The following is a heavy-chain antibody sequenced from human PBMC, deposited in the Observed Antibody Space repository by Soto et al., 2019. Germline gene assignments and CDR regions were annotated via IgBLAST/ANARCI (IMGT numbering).Heavy chain of an antibody. D-gene: IGHD1-26*01. V-gene: IGHV3-33*01. CDR2: IWYDGTNK. CDR1: GFTFSIYA. Sequence: GSLRRSGAASGFTFSIYAMHWVLQAPGKGLEWVAVIWYDGTNKYYADSVKGRFTISRDNSKNTLYLQMNSLRAEDAALYYCARAQSSGNYYSDYWGQGTLVTVSS. CDR3: ARAQSSGNYYSDY. J-gene: IGHJ4*02.